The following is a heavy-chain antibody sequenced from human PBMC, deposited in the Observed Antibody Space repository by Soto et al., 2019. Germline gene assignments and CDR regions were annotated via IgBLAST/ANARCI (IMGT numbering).Heavy chain of an antibody. Sequence: QVQVVQSRAEVKKPGASVKVSCKTSGYSFTDYDINWVRQAPGQGLEWMGWVSHDHGNAGYAQHFQGRLTLTTNTSINTAYMELNSLTSEDTAVYYCEVTTGSWGQGTMVTVSS. D-gene: IGHD1-1*01. CDR1: GYSFTDYD. V-gene: IGHV1-8*01. CDR3: EVTTGS. CDR2: VSHDHGNA. J-gene: IGHJ4*02.